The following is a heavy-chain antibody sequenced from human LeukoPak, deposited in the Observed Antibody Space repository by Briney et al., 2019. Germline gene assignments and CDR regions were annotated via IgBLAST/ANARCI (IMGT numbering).Heavy chain of an antibody. CDR3: AAAAEHDAFDI. D-gene: IGHD6-13*01. CDR2: IYYSGST. Sequence: SETLSLTCTVSGGSISSYYWSWIRQPPGKGLEWIGYIYYSGSTNYNPSLKSRVTISVDTSKNQFSLKLSSVTAADTAVYYCAAAAEHDAFDIWGQGTMVTVSS. CDR1: GGSISSYY. J-gene: IGHJ3*02. V-gene: IGHV4-59*01.